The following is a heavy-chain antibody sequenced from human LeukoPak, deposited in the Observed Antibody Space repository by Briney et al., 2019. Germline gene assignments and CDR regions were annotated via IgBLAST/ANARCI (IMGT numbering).Heavy chain of an antibody. CDR2: IWYDGSNK. J-gene: IGHJ6*03. Sequence: PGGSLRLSCAASGFTFSSYGMHWVRQAPGKGLEWVTVIWYDGSNKYYADSVKGRFTISRDNSKNTLYLQMNSLRAEDTAVYYCAKGARDYMDVWGKGTTVTASS. V-gene: IGHV3-33*06. CDR3: AKGARDYMDV. CDR1: GFTFSSYG.